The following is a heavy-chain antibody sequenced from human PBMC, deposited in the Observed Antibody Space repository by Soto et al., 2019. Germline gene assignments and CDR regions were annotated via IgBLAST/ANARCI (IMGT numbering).Heavy chain of an antibody. D-gene: IGHD2-21*02. V-gene: IGHV3-33*01. CDR1: GFTFSSYG. J-gene: IGHJ6*02. CDR2: IWYDGSNK. Sequence: GGSLRLSCAASGFTFSSYGMHWVRQAPGKGLEWVAVIWYDGSNKYYADSVKGRFTISRDNSKNTLYLQMNSLRAEDTAVYYCARVLYDCVGCYYYGMDVWGQGTTVTVSS. CDR3: ARVLYDCVGCYYYGMDV.